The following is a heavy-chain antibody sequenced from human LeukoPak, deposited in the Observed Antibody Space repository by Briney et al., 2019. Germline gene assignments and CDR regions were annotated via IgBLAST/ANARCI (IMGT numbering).Heavy chain of an antibody. CDR1: GGSISSSSYY. Sequence: SETLSLTCTVSGGSISSSSYYWGWIRQPPGKGLEWIGSIYHSGSTYYNPSLKSRVTISVDTSKNQFSLKLSSVTAADTAVYYCARDGGIAAAGDYWGQGTLVTVSS. J-gene: IGHJ4*02. V-gene: IGHV4-39*07. CDR3: ARDGGIAAAGDY. D-gene: IGHD6-13*01. CDR2: IYHSGST.